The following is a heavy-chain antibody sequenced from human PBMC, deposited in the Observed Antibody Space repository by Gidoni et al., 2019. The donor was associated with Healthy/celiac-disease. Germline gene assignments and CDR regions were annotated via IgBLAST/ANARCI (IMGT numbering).Heavy chain of an antibody. CDR1: GGSTSSSNW. CDR2: IYHSGST. V-gene: IGHV4-4*02. J-gene: IGHJ3*02. Sequence: QVQLQESGPGLVKPSGTLSLTCAVSGGSTSSSNWWSWVRQPPGKGLEWIGEIYHSGSTNYNPSLKSRVTISVDKSKNQFSLKLSSVTAADTAVYYCASRIAVAGWAPRAFDIWGQGTMVTVSS. D-gene: IGHD6-19*01. CDR3: ASRIAVAGWAPRAFDI.